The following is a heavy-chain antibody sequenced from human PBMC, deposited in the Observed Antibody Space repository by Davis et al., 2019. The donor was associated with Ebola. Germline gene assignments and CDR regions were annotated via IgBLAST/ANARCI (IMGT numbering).Heavy chain of an antibody. CDR1: GFTFDDYG. D-gene: IGHD1-26*01. CDR3: AREEESYSAGIYYYYGMDV. CDR2: INWNGGST. V-gene: IGHV3-20*04. J-gene: IGHJ6*02. Sequence: GESLKISCAASGFTFDDYGMSWVRQAPGKGLEWVSGINWNGGSTGYADSVKGRFTISRDNSKNTLYLQMNSLRAEDTAVYYCAREEESYSAGIYYYYGMDVWGQGTTVTVSS.